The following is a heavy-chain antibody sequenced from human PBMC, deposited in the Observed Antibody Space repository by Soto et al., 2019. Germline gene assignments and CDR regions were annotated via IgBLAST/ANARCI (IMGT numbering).Heavy chain of an antibody. D-gene: IGHD2-2*01. CDR1: GYTFTSDD. CDR3: ERERYCSSPSCYHYGMDV. CDR2: MNPNSGNT. J-gene: IGHJ6*01. Sequence: ASVKVSCKASGYTFTSDDINWVRQASGQGLEWMGWMNPNSGNTGYEQKFQGRVTMTRNTSIRTAYMEMSRLRSEDTAVYYCERERYCSSPSCYHYGMDVWGQGKTVTVSS. V-gene: IGHV1-8*01.